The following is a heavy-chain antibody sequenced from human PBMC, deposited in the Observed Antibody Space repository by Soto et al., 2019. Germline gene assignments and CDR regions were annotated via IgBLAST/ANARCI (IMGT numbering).Heavy chain of an antibody. Sequence: PVGSLRLSCAASGFTFSSYAMHWVRQAPGKGLEWVAVISYDGSNKYYADSVKGRFTISRDNSKNTLYLQMNSLRAEDTAVYYCARRRFDYYDSSGYYLPPWFDPWGQGTLVTVSS. CDR1: GFTFSSYA. D-gene: IGHD3-22*01. CDR3: ARRRFDYYDSSGYYLPPWFDP. V-gene: IGHV3-30-3*01. CDR2: ISYDGSNK. J-gene: IGHJ5*02.